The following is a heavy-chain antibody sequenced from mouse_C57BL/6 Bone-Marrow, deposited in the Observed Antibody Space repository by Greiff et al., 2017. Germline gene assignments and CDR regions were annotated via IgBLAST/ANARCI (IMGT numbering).Heavy chain of an antibody. CDR1: GFNIKDDY. CDR2: IDPENGDT. D-gene: IGHD1-1*01. J-gene: IGHJ2*01. V-gene: IGHV14-4*01. Sequence: VQLQQSGAELVRPGASVKLSCTASGFNIKDDYMHWVKQRPEQGLEWIGWIDPENGDTEYASKFQGKATITADTSSNTAYLQLSSLTSEYTAVYYCTGCYHAYFDYWGQGTTLTVSS. CDR3: TGCYHAYFDY.